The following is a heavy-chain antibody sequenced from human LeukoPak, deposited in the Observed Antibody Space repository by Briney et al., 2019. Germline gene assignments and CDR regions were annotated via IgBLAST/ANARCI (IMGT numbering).Heavy chain of an antibody. CDR2: INHSGST. Sequence: PSETLSLTCAVYGGSFSGYYWSWIRQPPGKGLEWIGEINHSGSTNYNPSLKSRVTISVDTSKNQFSLKLSSVTAADTAVYYCARGAPHYYDSSGYYQEGAIDIWGQGTMVTVSS. V-gene: IGHV4-34*01. D-gene: IGHD3-22*01. J-gene: IGHJ3*02. CDR1: GGSFSGYY. CDR3: ARGAPHYYDSSGYYQEGAIDI.